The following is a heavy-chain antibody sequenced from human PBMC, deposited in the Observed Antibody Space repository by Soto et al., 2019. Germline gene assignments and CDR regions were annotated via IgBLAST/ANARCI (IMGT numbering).Heavy chain of an antibody. J-gene: IGHJ6*02. CDR2: INHSGST. V-gene: IGHV4-34*01. D-gene: IGHD3-3*01. CDR1: RASFSGYY. Sequence: QVLLHQWGAGLLKPSETLSLTCAVYRASFSGYYWSWIRQPPGKGLEWIGEINHSGSTNYNPSLKSRVTISVDTSRAQFSLKVNSVTAADTAVYYCARGRDDFRSGAMDVWGQGTTVTVSS. CDR3: ARGRDDFRSGAMDV.